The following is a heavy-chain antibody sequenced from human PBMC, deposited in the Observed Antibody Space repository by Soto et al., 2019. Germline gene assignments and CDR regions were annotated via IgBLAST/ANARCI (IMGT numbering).Heavy chain of an antibody. Sequence: ASVKVPCKASGYTFTSYGISWVRQAPGQGLEWMGWISAYNGNTNYAQKLQGRVTMTTDTSTSTAYMELRSLRSDDTAVYYCARVPNAYYDFWSGYYPPIDYWGQGTLVTVSS. CDR1: GYTFTSYG. CDR2: ISAYNGNT. J-gene: IGHJ4*02. V-gene: IGHV1-18*01. CDR3: ARVPNAYYDFWSGYYPPIDY. D-gene: IGHD3-3*01.